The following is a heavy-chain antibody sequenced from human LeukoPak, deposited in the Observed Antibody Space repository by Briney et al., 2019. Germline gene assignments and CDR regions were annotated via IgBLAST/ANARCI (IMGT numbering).Heavy chain of an antibody. CDR3: ARTYSSSWRGPFDY. Sequence: TSSETLSLTCAVYGGSFSGYYWSWIRQPPGKGLEWIGEINHSGSTNYNPSLKSRVTISVDTSKNQFSLKLSSVTAADTAVYYCARTYSSSWRGPFDYWGQGTLVTVSS. J-gene: IGHJ4*02. D-gene: IGHD6-13*01. CDR1: GGSFSGYY. V-gene: IGHV4-34*01. CDR2: INHSGST.